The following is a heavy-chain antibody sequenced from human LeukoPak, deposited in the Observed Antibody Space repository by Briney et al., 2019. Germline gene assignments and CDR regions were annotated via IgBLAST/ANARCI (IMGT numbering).Heavy chain of an antibody. CDR1: GYSFTSYW. CDR3: ARRGPYDFWSGYSTPFDY. Sequence: GESLKISCKGSGYSFTSYWIGWVRQMPGKGLEWMGIIYPGDSDTRYSPSFQGQVTISADKSISTAYLQSSLKASDTAMYYCARRGPYDFWSGYSTPFDYWGQGTLVTVSS. CDR2: IYPGDSDT. V-gene: IGHV5-51*01. J-gene: IGHJ4*02. D-gene: IGHD3-3*01.